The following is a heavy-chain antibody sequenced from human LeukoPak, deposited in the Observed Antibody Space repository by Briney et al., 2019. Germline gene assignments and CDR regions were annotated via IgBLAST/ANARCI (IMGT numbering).Heavy chain of an antibody. Sequence: SETLSLTCTVSSGSISSYYWSWIRQPPGKGLEWIGYIYYSGRTNYNPSLKSRVTISVDTSKNQFSLKLSSVTAADTAVYYCASRGSYWYFDLWGRGTLVTVSS. CDR3: ASRGSYWYFDL. J-gene: IGHJ2*01. CDR2: IYYSGRT. V-gene: IGHV4-59*01. D-gene: IGHD3-10*01. CDR1: SGSISSYY.